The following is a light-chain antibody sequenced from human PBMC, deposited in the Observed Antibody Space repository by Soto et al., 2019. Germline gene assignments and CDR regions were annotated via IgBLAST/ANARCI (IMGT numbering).Light chain of an antibody. CDR2: KAS. V-gene: IGKV1-5*03. CDR1: QSISTW. Sequence: DIQMTQSPSSLSASVGDRVTITCRASQSISTWLAWYQQKPGKAPNLLISKASSLETGAPSRFSGSGSGTEFTLTISSLQPDYFATYYCQQYSSFSLTFGQGTKVDIK. J-gene: IGKJ1*01. CDR3: QQYSSFSLT.